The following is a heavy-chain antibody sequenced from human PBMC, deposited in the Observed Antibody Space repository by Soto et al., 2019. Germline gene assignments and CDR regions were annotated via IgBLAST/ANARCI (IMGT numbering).Heavy chain of an antibody. CDR2: ISGSGGST. J-gene: IGHJ5*02. D-gene: IGHD2-2*01. CDR1: GFTFSSYA. V-gene: IGHV3-23*01. Sequence: GGSLRLSCAASGFTFSSYAMSWVRQAPGKGLEWVSAISGSGGSTYYADSVKGRFTISRDNSKNTLYLQMNSLRAEDAAVYDCAKKDCSSTSCYVRRLNWFDPWGQGTLVTVSS. CDR3: AKKDCSSTSCYVRRLNWFDP.